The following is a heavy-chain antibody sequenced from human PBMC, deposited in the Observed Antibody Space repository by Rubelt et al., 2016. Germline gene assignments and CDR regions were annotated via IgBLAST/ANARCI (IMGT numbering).Heavy chain of an antibody. J-gene: IGHJ4*02. D-gene: IGHD1-26*01. V-gene: IGHV3-11*01. CDR3: ARGNGVVGQLDS. CDR2: IIGSGNSV. Sequence: QVQIQQWGAGLLKPSETLSLTCAVYGGSFSGSYWSWIRQPPGKGLEWVSYIIGSGNSVSYLDSVTGRFTMSRDNAKNSLYLQMNNLRAEDTAVYYCARGNGVVGQLDSWGQGTLVTVSS. CDR1: GGSFSGSY.